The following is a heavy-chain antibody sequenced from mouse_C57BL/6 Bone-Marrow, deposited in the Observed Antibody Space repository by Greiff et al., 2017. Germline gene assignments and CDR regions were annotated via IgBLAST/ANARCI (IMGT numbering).Heavy chain of an antibody. J-gene: IGHJ4*01. CDR3: ARYDYYGSSYKDYAMDY. V-gene: IGHV1-69*01. Sequence: QVQLQQPGAELVMPGASVKLSCKASGYTFTSYWMHWVKQRPGQGLEWIGEIDPSDSYTNYNQKFKGKSTLTVDKSSITAYMQLSSLTSEDSAVYYCARYDYYGSSYKDYAMDYWGQGTSVTVSS. CDR1: GYTFTSYW. CDR2: IDPSDSYT. D-gene: IGHD1-1*01.